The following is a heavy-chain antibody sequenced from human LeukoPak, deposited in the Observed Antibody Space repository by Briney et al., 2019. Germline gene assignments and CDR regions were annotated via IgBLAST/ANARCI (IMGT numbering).Heavy chain of an antibody. CDR3: ALARSEYHYGMDV. J-gene: IGHJ6*02. CDR1: GDSVSSISVA. Sequence: SQTLSLTCAISGDSVSSISVAWNWIRQSPSRGLEWLGRTYYRSKWYNEYAVSVKGRININPDPSKTQFSLQLNSVTPEDTAVYYCALARSEYHYGMDVWGQGATVTVSS. V-gene: IGHV6-1*01. CDR2: TYYRSKWYN.